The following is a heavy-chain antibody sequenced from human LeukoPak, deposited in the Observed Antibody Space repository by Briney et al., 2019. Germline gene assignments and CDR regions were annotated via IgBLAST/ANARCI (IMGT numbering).Heavy chain of an antibody. CDR1: GFTFSSYA. V-gene: IGHV3-30*04. J-gene: IGHJ6*03. Sequence: PGRSLRLSCAASGFTFSSYAMHWVRQAPGKGLEWVAVISYDGSNKYYADSVKGRFTISRDNAKNSLYLQMNSLRAEDTAVYYCAREASSDILTGYYTIFYDYYYMDVWGKGTTVTISS. CDR3: AREASSDILTGYYTIFYDYYYMDV. CDR2: ISYDGSNK. D-gene: IGHD3-9*01.